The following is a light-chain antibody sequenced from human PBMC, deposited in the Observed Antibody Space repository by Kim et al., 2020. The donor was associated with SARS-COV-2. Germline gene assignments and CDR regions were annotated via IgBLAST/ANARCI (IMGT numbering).Light chain of an antibody. V-gene: IGKV3-20*01. CDR3: QQYYNSLT. Sequence: SLSPGERATLSCRASQSVSTSYLAWYQQKPGQAPRLLIYGASSRATGIPDRFSGSGSGTDFTLTINRLEPEDFAVYYCQQYYNSLTFGGGTKVEI. CDR2: GAS. J-gene: IGKJ4*01. CDR1: QSVSTSY.